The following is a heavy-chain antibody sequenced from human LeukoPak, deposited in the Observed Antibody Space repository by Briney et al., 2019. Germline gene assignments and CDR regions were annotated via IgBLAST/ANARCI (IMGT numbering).Heavy chain of an antibody. J-gene: IGHJ5*02. V-gene: IGHV3-73*01. CDR1: GLAFSGSS. D-gene: IGHD4-11*01. CDR3: TRSIDYSNDH. CDR2: IGGNYAT. Sequence: GESLKLSCAASGLAFSGSSVHWIRQASGKGLEWVGRIGGNYATAYAASVRGRFTISRDDSKDTAYLQMNSLKTEDTAIYYCTRSIDYSNDHWGEGGLVTVSS.